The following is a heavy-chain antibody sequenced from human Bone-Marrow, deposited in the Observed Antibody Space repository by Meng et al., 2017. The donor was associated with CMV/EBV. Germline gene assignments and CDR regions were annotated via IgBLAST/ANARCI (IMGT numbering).Heavy chain of an antibody. J-gene: IGHJ4*02. Sequence: GESLKISCAASGFTFSSYWMNWVRQAPGKGLEWVSSISSSSSYIYYADSVKGRFTISRDNAKNTLYLQMNSLRAEDTAVYYCARDGFPAAIKGDFDYWGQGTLVTVSS. D-gene: IGHD2-2*02. V-gene: IGHV3-21*01. CDR3: ARDGFPAAIKGDFDY. CDR1: GFTFSSYW. CDR2: ISSSSSYI.